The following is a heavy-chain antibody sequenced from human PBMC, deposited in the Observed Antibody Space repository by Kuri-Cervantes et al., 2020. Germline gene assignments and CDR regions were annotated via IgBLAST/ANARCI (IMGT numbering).Heavy chain of an antibody. CDR1: GFTFSSYW. CDR3: VFGIRRYFDY. V-gene: IGHV3-7*01. J-gene: IGHJ4*02. D-gene: IGHD3-3*01. CDR2: IKQDGSEK. Sequence: GESLKISCAASGFTFSSYWMGWVRQAPGKGLEWVANIKQDGSEKYYVDSVKGRFTISRDNAKNSLYLQMNSLRAEDTAVYYCVFGIRRYFDYWGQGTLVTVSS.